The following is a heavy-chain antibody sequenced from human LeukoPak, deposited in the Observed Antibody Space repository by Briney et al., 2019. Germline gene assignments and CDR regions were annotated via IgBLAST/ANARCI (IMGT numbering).Heavy chain of an antibody. Sequence: ASVKVSCKASGYTFSGYYMHWVRQAPGQGLEWMGWINPNSGGTKYAQKFQGRVTMTRDTSISTAYMELSRLRSDDTAVYYCARRRREAGWFDPWGQGTLVTVSS. CDR3: ARRRREAGWFDP. CDR2: INPNSGGT. V-gene: IGHV1-2*02. CDR1: GYTFSGYY. D-gene: IGHD6-19*01. J-gene: IGHJ5*02.